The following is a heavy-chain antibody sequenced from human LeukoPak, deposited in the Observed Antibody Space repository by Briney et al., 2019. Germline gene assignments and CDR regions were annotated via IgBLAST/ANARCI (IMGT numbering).Heavy chain of an antibody. V-gene: IGHV1-69*13. CDR3: ARDRERAPIDAFDI. CDR1: GGTFSSYA. D-gene: IGHD1-26*01. J-gene: IGHJ3*02. Sequence: SVKVSCKGSGGTFSSYAISWVRQAPGQGLEWMGGIIPIFGTANYAQKFQGRVTITANESTSTAYMELSSLRSEDTAVYYCARDRERAPIDAFDIWGQGTMVTVSS. CDR2: IIPIFGTA.